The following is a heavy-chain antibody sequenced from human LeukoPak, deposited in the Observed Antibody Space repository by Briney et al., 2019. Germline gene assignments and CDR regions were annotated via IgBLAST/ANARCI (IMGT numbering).Heavy chain of an antibody. CDR1: GFTFSNAW. V-gene: IGHV4-34*01. Sequence: GSLRLSCAASGFTFSNAWMSWVRQAPGKGLEWIGEINHSGSTNYNPSLKSRVTISVDTSKNQFSLKLSSVTAADTAVYYCARPLQRTYYYDSSGYYGYWGQGTLVTVSS. J-gene: IGHJ4*02. D-gene: IGHD3-22*01. CDR2: INHSGST. CDR3: ARPLQRTYYYDSSGYYGY.